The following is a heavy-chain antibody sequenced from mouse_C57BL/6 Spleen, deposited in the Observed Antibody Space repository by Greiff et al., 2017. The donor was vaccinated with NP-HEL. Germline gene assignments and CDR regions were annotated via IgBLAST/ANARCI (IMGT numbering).Heavy chain of an antibody. D-gene: IGHD1-1*01. J-gene: IGHJ1*03. CDR2: ISNGGGST. CDR3: ARRYYGSSYWYFDV. Sequence: EVQVVESGGGLVQPGGSLKLSCAASGFTFSDYYMYWVRQTPETRLEWVAYISNGGGSTYYLDTVKGRFTISRDNAKNTLYLQKSRLKSEDTAMYYCARRYYGSSYWYFDVWGTGTTVTVSS. CDR1: GFTFSDYY. V-gene: IGHV5-12*01.